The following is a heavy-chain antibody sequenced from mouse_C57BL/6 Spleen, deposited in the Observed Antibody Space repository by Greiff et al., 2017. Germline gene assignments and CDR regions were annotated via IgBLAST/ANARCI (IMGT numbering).Heavy chain of an antibody. Sequence: VQLQQSGPELVKPGASVKISCKASGYSFTGYYMNWVKQSPEKSLEWIGEINPSTGGTTYNQKFKAKATLTVDTSSSTAYMQLKSLTSEDSAVYYCARGDGNFSYYFDYWGQGTTLTVSS. CDR1: GYSFTGYY. V-gene: IGHV1-42*01. J-gene: IGHJ2*01. CDR3: ARGDGNFSYYFDY. CDR2: INPSTGGT. D-gene: IGHD2-1*01.